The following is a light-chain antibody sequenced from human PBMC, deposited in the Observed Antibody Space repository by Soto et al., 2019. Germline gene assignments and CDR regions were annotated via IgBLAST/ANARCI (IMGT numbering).Light chain of an antibody. Sequence: QSALTQPRSVSGPPGQSVTISCTGTSSDVGGYNYVSWYQHHPGKAPKLMIYDVSKRPSGVPDRFSGSKSGNTASLTISGLQAGDEADYYCCSYAGSYTVVFGGGTKLTVL. CDR1: SSDVGGYNY. CDR2: DVS. CDR3: CSYAGSYTVV. J-gene: IGLJ2*01. V-gene: IGLV2-11*01.